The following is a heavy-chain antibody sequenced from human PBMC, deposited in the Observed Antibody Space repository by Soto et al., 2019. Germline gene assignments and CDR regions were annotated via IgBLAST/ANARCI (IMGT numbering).Heavy chain of an antibody. CDR1: GFTFSDYY. CDR2: ISSSGSGI. V-gene: IGHV3-11*01. D-gene: IGHD2-15*01. CDR3: ARAYSDAFDI. Sequence: GSPRLASAASGFTFSDYYMAWIRQAPGKGLEWVSYISSSGSGIYYPDSVKGRFTISRDNAKKSLYLQMSSLRAEDTAVYYCARAYSDAFDIWGQGTLVTVSS. J-gene: IGHJ3*02.